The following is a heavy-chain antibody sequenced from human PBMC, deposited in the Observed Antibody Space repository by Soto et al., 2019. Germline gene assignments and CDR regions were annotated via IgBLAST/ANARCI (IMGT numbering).Heavy chain of an antibody. CDR3: ARHERQWLVLDY. J-gene: IGHJ4*02. CDR2: IYYSGST. V-gene: IGHV4-59*08. D-gene: IGHD6-19*01. CDR1: GGSISSYY. Sequence: SETLSLTCTVSGGSISSYYWSWIRQPPGKGLEWIGYIYYSGSTNYNPSLKGRVTISVDTSKNQFSLKLSSVTAADTAVYYCARHERQWLVLDYWGQGTLVTVSS.